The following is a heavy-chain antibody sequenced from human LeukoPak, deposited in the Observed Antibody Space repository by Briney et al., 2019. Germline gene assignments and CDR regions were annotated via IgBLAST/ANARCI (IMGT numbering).Heavy chain of an antibody. D-gene: IGHD2-15*01. J-gene: IGHJ6*03. CDR3: AKNGDRGAFCSGGTCYPYYYYYMDV. CDR2: VSSTGGTT. V-gene: IGHV3-23*01. CDR1: GFTVSSNY. Sequence: PGGSLRLSCAASGFTVSSNYMSWVRQAPGKGLEWVSAVSSTGGTTYYADSVKGRFAISRDNSKNTLFLQINSLRAEDTAVYYCAKNGDRGAFCSGGTCYPYYYYYMDVWGKGTTVTISS.